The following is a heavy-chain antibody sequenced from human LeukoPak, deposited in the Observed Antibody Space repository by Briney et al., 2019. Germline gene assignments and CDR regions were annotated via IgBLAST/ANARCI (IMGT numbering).Heavy chain of an antibody. CDR3: ARVEWGATIPEYYFDY. D-gene: IGHD1-26*01. J-gene: IGHJ4*02. V-gene: IGHV3-48*01. CDR1: GFTFSSYS. Sequence: PGGSLRLSCAASGFTFSSYSMNWVRQAPGKGLEWVSYISSSSSTIYYADSVKGRFTISRDNAKNSLYLQMNSLRAEDTAVYYCARVEWGATIPEYYFDYWGQGTLVTVSS. CDR2: ISSSSSTI.